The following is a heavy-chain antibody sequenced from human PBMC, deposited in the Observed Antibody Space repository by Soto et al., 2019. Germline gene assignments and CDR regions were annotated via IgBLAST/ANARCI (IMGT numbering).Heavy chain of an antibody. Sequence: GGSLRLSCAASGFTFSSYGMHWVRQAPGKGLEWVAVIWYDGSNKYYADSVKGRFTISRDNSKNTLYLQMNSLRAEDTAVYYCARGGGSGDTRGRNVQYYFDYWGQGTLVTVSS. CDR1: GFTFSSYG. CDR3: ARGGGSGDTRGRNVQYYFDY. J-gene: IGHJ4*02. V-gene: IGHV3-33*01. D-gene: IGHD3-10*01. CDR2: IWYDGSNK.